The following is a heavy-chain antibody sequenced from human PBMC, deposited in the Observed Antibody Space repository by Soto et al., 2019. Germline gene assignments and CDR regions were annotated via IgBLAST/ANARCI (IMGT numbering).Heavy chain of an antibody. D-gene: IGHD2-21*02. CDR2: IYWDDDK. CDR3: AHSRCGGDCLQSYSSHYYYGMDV. J-gene: IGHJ6*02. Sequence: QITLKESGPSLVKPTQTLTLTCTFSGFSLSTGGVGVGWIRQPPGKALEWLALIYWDDDKRYSPSLRSRLTVTKDTSKNQVVLTMTNMDPVDTATYYCAHSRCGGDCLQSYSSHYYYGMDVWGQGTTVTFSS. CDR1: GFSLSTGGVG. V-gene: IGHV2-5*02.